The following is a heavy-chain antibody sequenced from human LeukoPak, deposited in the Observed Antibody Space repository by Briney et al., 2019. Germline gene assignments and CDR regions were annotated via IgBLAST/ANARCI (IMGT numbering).Heavy chain of an antibody. J-gene: IGHJ4*02. V-gene: IGHV3-23*01. CDR1: GFTFSSYA. Sequence: GGSLRLSCAASGFTFSSYAMSWVRQAPGKGLEWVSAISGSGGSTYYADSVKGRFTISRDNSKNTLYLQVNSLRAEDTAVYYCAKVLSGIGFGELFHFDYWGQGTLVTVSS. D-gene: IGHD3-10*01. CDR2: ISGSGGST. CDR3: AKVLSGIGFGELFHFDY.